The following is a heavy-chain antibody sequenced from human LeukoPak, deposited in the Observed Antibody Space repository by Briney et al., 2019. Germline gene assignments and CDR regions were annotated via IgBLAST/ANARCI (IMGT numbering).Heavy chain of an antibody. D-gene: IGHD6-19*01. CDR2: ISGSGGST. CDR1: GFTFSSYA. Sequence: GGSLRLSCAASGFTFSSYAISWVRQAPGKGLEWVSAISGSGGSTYYADSVKGRFTISRDNSKNTLYLQMNSLRAEDTAVYYCAAYSSGWSPRTYYFDYWGQGTLVTVSS. V-gene: IGHV3-23*01. J-gene: IGHJ4*02. CDR3: AAYSSGWSPRTYYFDY.